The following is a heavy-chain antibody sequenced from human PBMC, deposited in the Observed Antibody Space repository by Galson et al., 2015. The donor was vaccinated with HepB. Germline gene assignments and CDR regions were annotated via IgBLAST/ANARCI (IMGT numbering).Heavy chain of an antibody. CDR1: GFTFSNHW. Sequence: SLRLSCAASGFTFSNHWMSWVRQAPAKGLEWVANIKEDGSEKYYVDSVKGRFTISRDNSKNTLYLQMNSLRAEDTAVYYCAKGHDWGSYSELDVWGRGTTVTVSS. J-gene: IGHJ6*02. CDR3: AKGHDWGSYSELDV. CDR2: IKEDGSEK. D-gene: IGHD3-16*01. V-gene: IGHV3-7*03.